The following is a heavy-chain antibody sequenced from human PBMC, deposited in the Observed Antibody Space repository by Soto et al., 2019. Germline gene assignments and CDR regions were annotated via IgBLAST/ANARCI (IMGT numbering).Heavy chain of an antibody. CDR2: INSDGSST. CDR3: ARGGGSYSFGMDV. CDR1: GFTFSSYW. J-gene: IGHJ6*02. V-gene: IGHV3-74*01. Sequence: EVQLVESGGGLVQPGGSLRLSCAASGFTFSSYWMHWVRQAPGKGLVWVSRINSDGSSTSYADSVKGRFTISRDNAKNPLYLQMNSLSAEDTAVYYCARGGGSYSFGMDVWGQGTTVTVSS. D-gene: IGHD1-26*01.